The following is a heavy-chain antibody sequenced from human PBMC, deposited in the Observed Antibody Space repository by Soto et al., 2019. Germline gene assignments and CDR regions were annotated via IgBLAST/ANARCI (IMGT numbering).Heavy chain of an antibody. V-gene: IGHV3-7*01. CDR1: GFTFETSW. CDR3: VRERISS. D-gene: IGHD2-15*01. CDR2: IKQDGSEK. Sequence: EVQLVESGGGLVQPGGSLRLSCAASGFTFETSWMTWVRQAPGKGLEWVANIKQDGSEKYYVDSVKCRFTISRDNAKNSLYLQMNSLRVEDTAVYFCVRERISSWGQGTLVTVSS. J-gene: IGHJ4*02.